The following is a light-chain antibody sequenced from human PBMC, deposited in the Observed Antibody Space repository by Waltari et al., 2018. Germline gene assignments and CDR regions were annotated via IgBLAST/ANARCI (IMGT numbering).Light chain of an antibody. CDR1: QNIRIY. CDR3: QKYGTLPAT. CDR2: EAS. J-gene: IGKJ1*01. V-gene: IGKV3-20*01. Sequence: EIVLTQSPGTLSLSPGDRVTLSCRASQNIRIYLAWYHQKPGQPPRLLIYEASRRGTGTPDRFSGSESGTDFGRTISRLEPEDFGVYYCQKYGTLPATFGQGTKVEI.